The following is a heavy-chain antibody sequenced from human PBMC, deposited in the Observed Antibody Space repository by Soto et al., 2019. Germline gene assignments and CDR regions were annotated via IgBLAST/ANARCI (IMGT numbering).Heavy chain of an antibody. CDR3: AREEGGTRGYYYIDV. Sequence: QLQLQESGPGLVRPSQTLSLTCSVSGGSVSSSGHYWSWIRQHPGKGLEWIGYIYYSGSTYYNPSLESRLTISLDTSKNEFSLKLSSVTAADTAVYYCAREEGGTRGYYYIDVWGKGTTVTVSS. J-gene: IGHJ6*03. CDR2: IYYSGST. D-gene: IGHD1-1*01. CDR1: GGSVSSSGHY. V-gene: IGHV4-31*03.